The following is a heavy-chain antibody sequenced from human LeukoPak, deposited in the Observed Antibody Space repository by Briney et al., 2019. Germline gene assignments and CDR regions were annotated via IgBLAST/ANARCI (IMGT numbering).Heavy chain of an antibody. J-gene: IGHJ6*03. V-gene: IGHV1-2*06. CDR1: GYIFTNYG. D-gene: IGHD2-2*01. CDR2: INSASGGT. CDR3: ARDGNYCSDTDCYGYYYYMDV. Sequence: ASVKVSCKASGYIFTNYGISWVRQAPGQGLEWMGRINSASGGTDYAQKFQGRVTMTRDTSTSTAYMELSRLRSDDAAVYYCARDGNYCSDTDCYGYYYYMDVWGKGTTVTISS.